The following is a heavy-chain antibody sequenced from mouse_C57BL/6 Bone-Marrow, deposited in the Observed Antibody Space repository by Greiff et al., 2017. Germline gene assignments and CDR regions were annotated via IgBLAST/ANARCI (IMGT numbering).Heavy chain of an antibody. Sequence: VQLQQSGAELVRPGASVTLSCTASGFNIKDDYMHWVKQRPEQGLEWIGWIDPENGDTEYASKFQGKATITADTSSNTAYLRLSSLTSEDTAVYYCTTYDGCPYYCAMDYWGQGTSVTVSS. J-gene: IGHJ4*01. V-gene: IGHV14-4*01. CDR2: IDPENGDT. CDR3: TTYDGCPYYCAMDY. D-gene: IGHD2-3*01. CDR1: GFNIKDDY.